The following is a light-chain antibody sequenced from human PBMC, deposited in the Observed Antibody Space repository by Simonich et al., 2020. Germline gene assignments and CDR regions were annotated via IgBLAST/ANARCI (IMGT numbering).Light chain of an antibody. V-gene: IGKV3-15*01. CDR3: QQYNNWPYT. J-gene: IGKJ2*01. CDR1: QSVSSN. CDR2: GAS. Sequence: EIVMTQSPTTLSVSPGKRATLACRASQSVSSNLAWYQQKPGQAPRILIYGASSRATGIPARFSGSWSGTEFTLTTSSLQSEDFAVDYCQQYNNWPYTFGQGTKLEIK.